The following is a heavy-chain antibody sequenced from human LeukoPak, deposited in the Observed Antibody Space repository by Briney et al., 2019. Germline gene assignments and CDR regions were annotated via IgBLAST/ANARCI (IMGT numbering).Heavy chain of an antibody. CDR1: GGSISSGGYS. CDR3: ARNVRLGSGELSFAPFKNWFDP. CDR2: IYYSGST. V-gene: IGHV4-30-4*07. Sequence: SETLSLTCAVSGGSISSGGYSWSWIRQPPGKGLEWIGYIYYSGSTYYNPSLKSRVTISVDTSKNQFSLKLSSVTAADTAVYYCARNVRLGSGELSFAPFKNWFDPWGQGTLVTVSS. J-gene: IGHJ5*02. D-gene: IGHD3-16*02.